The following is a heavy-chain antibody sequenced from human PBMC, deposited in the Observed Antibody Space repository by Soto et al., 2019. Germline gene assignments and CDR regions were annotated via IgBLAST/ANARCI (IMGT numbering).Heavy chain of an antibody. CDR3: ARGYTSGYPSNWFDP. CDR2: IYTDGSIA. J-gene: IGHJ5*02. D-gene: IGHD3-3*01. V-gene: IGHV3-74*03. CDR1: GLTFRSYW. Sequence: HPGGSLRLSCAASGLTFRSYWMHWVRQAPGKGLEWVARIYTDGSIALYVDSVKGRFTISRDNSKNTLYLQMDSLRDEDTAVYYCARGYTSGYPSNWFDPWGQGTLVTVS.